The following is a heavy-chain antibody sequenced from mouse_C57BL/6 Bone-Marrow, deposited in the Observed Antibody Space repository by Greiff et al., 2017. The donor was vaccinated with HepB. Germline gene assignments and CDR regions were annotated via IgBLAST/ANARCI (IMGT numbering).Heavy chain of an antibody. J-gene: IGHJ1*03. D-gene: IGHD1-1*01. CDR3: AVTTVVPYWDFDV. V-gene: IGHV3-6*01. CDR1: GYSITSGYY. Sequence: EVQLQESGPGLVKPSQSLSLTCSVTGYSITSGYYWNWIRQFPGNKLEWIGYISYDGSNNYNPSLKNRISITRDTSKNQFFLKLNSVTTEDTATYYCAVTTVVPYWDFDVWGTGTTVTVSS. CDR2: ISYDGSN.